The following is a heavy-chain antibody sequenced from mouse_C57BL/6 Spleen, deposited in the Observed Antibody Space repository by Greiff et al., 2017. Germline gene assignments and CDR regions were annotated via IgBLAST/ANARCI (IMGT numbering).Heavy chain of an antibody. Sequence: QVQLQQSGAELVRPGASVKLSCKASGYTFTDYYINWVKQRPGQGLEWIARIYPGSGNTYYNEKFKGKATLTAEKSSSTAYMQLSSLTSEDSAVYFCAREDYGSPPYFDYWGQGTTLTVSS. D-gene: IGHD1-1*01. CDR2: IYPGSGNT. CDR3: AREDYGSPPYFDY. V-gene: IGHV1-76*01. CDR1: GYTFTDYY. J-gene: IGHJ2*01.